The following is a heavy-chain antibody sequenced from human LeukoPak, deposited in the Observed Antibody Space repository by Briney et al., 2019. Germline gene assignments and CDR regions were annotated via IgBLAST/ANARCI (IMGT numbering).Heavy chain of an antibody. CDR2: ISGSGRTT. Sequence: PGGSLRLSCAASGFTFTTYAMSWVRQAPGKGLEWVSSISGSGRTTYYADSVKGRFAISRDNSKNTLYLQMNSLRAEDTAVYYCVKEPLVLEWKKDDSLSYDGMDIWGQGTTVTVSS. CDR3: VKEPLVLEWKKDDSLSYDGMDI. D-gene: IGHD3-3*01. CDR1: GFTFTTYA. V-gene: IGHV3-23*01. J-gene: IGHJ6*02.